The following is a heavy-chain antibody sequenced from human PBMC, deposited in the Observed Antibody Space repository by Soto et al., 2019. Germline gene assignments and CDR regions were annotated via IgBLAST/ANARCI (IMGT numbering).Heavy chain of an antibody. CDR1: GFTFGDYA. CDR2: IRSKAYGGTT. D-gene: IGHD5-12*01. J-gene: IGHJ6*02. CDR3: TREAIVATIKYYYYYGMDV. Sequence: HPVGSLRLSCTASGFTFGDYARSWVRQAPGKGLEWVGCIRSKAYGGTTEYAASVKGRFTISRDDSKSIAYLQMNSLKTEDTAVYYCTREAIVATIKYYYYYGMDVWGQGTTVTFSS. V-gene: IGHV3-49*04.